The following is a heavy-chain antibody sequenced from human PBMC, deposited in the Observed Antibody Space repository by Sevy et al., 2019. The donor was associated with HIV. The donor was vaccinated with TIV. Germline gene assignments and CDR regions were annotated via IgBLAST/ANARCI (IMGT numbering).Heavy chain of an antibody. Sequence: GGSLRLSCAASGFTFSSYAMSWVHQAPGKGLEWVSAISGSGGSTYYADSVKGRFTISRDNSKNTLYLQMNSLRAEDTAVYYCARYHYYDSSGYYMMDVWGKGTTVTVSS. CDR2: ISGSGGST. CDR3: ARYHYYDSSGYYMMDV. J-gene: IGHJ6*04. D-gene: IGHD3-22*01. V-gene: IGHV3-23*01. CDR1: GFTFSSYA.